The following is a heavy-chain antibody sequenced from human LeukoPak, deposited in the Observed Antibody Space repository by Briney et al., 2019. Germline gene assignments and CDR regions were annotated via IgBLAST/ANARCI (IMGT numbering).Heavy chain of an antibody. CDR1: GISLSNYA. V-gene: IGHV3-7*04. Sequence: GGSLRLSCVVSGISLSNYAMTWVRQAPGKGLEWVANIRQDGGEKHYVDSVKGRFAISRDNAKNTLYLQMNSLRAEDTAVYYCARGRYYGMDVWGQGTTVTVSS. CDR2: IRQDGGEK. CDR3: ARGRYYGMDV. J-gene: IGHJ6*02.